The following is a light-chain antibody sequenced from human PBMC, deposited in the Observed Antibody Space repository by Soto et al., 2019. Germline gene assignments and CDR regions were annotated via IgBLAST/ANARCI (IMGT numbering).Light chain of an antibody. CDR2: KAT. CDR3: HHYNSYPWT. J-gene: IGKJ1*01. V-gene: IGKV1-5*03. Sequence: DIQMTQSPSTLSASVGDRVTITCRASQSVSNWLAWYQQKPGKAPKLLIYKATRLQTGVPSRFSSSGSGTECTLTIRSLHPDDFATCYCHHYNSYPWTFGQVTKVEIK. CDR1: QSVSNW.